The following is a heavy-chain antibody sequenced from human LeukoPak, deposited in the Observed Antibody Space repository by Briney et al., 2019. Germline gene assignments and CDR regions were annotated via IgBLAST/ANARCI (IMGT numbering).Heavy chain of an antibody. D-gene: IGHD3-22*01. V-gene: IGHV4-4*02. CDR2: VYHSGST. J-gene: IGHJ3*02. Sequence: SGTLSLTCAVSGGSISNSNWWSWVRQPPGKGLEWIGEVYHSGSTNYNPSLRSRVTISVDKSKNQFSLKLSSVTAADTAVYYCARHSGYYYARDAFDIWGRGTMVTVSS. CDR3: ARHSGYYYARDAFDI. CDR1: GGSISNSNW.